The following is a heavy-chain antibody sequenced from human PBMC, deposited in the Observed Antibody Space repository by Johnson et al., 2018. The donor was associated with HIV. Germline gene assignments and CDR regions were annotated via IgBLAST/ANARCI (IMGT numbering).Heavy chain of an antibody. V-gene: IGHV3-33*06. J-gene: IGHJ3*02. CDR2: MWYDGSNK. CDR1: GFTFSTYG. D-gene: IGHD6-13*01. CDR3: AKEVGGQQLVPAFDI. Sequence: QVQLVESGGGVVQPGRSLRLSCAASGFTFSTYGMHWVRQAPGKGLEWVAVMWYDGSNKYYADSVKGRFTISRDNSKNTLYPQMNSLRAEDTAVYYCAKEVGGQQLVPAFDIWGQGTMVTVSS.